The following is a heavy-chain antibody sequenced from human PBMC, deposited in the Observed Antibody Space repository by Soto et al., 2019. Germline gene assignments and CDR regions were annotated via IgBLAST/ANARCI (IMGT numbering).Heavy chain of an antibody. J-gene: IGHJ4*02. CDR3: AHKGYGDYPIDY. D-gene: IGHD4-17*01. CDR2: IYWDDTK. CDR1: GFSLSTSGVG. V-gene: IGHV2-5*02. Sequence: QITLKESGPTLVKPTQTLTLTCTFSGFSLSTSGVGVGWIRQPPGKALEWLAVIYWDDTKHYSPSLKSRLTNTKDTSKNQVVPTKTKKDPVDTAPYYRAHKGYGDYPIDYWGQGTLVTVSS.